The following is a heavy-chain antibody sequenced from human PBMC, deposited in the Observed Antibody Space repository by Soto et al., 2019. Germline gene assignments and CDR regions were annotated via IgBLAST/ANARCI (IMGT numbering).Heavy chain of an antibody. V-gene: IGHV3-33*01. CDR1: GFTFSSYG. CDR3: GIVVVPAATYYYYGMEV. D-gene: IGHD2-2*01. J-gene: IGHJ6*01. CDR2: IWYDGSNK. Sequence: LRLSCAASGFTFSSYGMHWFRQAPGKGLEWVAIIWYDGSNKYYADSVKGRFTISRDNSKNTLYLQMNSLRAEDTAVYYCGIVVVPAATYYYYGMEVWGQGTTVTVSS.